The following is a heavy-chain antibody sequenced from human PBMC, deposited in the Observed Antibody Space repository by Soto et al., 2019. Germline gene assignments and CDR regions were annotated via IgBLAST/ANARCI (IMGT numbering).Heavy chain of an antibody. CDR1: GFTFSSYN. V-gene: IGHV3-48*01. CDR2: ISSSSDTI. Sequence: EVQLVESGGGLVQTGGSLRLSCAASGFTFSSYNINWVRQAPGKGLEWVSFISSSSDTIHYADSVEGRFTISRDNAKNSLYLQMNSLRADDTAVYYCARDSFSPFDYWGQGTLVTVSS. CDR3: ARDSFSPFDY. J-gene: IGHJ4*02. D-gene: IGHD2-2*01.